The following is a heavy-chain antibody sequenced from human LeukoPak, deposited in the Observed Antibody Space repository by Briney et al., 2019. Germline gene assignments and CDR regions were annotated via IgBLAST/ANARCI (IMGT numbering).Heavy chain of an antibody. D-gene: IGHD5-18*01. CDR1: GYIFSKYL. V-gene: IGHV1-3*01. Sequence: ASVKVSCKASGYIFSKYLIYWLRQAPGQRPEWMGWINVGNGYTKYSQNFQGRVTFTWGTSASTAYMELTSLRSDDTALYYCARDSSYGPFDYWGQGTLLTVSS. J-gene: IGHJ4*02. CDR2: INVGNGYT. CDR3: ARDSSYGPFDY.